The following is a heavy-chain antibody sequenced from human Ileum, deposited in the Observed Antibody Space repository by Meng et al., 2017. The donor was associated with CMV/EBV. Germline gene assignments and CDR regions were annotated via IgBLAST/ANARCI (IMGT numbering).Heavy chain of an antibody. V-gene: IGHV4-4*02. CDR3: AISYGVRFDP. Sequence: QVQLQESGPGLERPSGTLSLTCAVSGGSISSNNWWSWVRQPPGKGLEWIGEIYDSGSTNYNPSLKSRITISVDKSKNQFPLKLNSVTAADTAVYYCAISYGVRFDPWGPGTLVTVSS. J-gene: IGHJ5*02. D-gene: IGHD4-17*01. CDR1: GGSISSNNW. CDR2: IYDSGST.